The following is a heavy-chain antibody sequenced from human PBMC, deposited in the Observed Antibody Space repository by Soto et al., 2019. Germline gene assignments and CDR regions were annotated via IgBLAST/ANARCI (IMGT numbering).Heavy chain of an antibody. CDR1: GYTFTRNG. CDR2: ISPNSGNI. J-gene: IGHJ6*02. CDR3: VKDRDSNTWPSRDV. V-gene: IGHV1-18*01. Sequence: ASVKVSCKTSGYTFTRNGISWVRQAPAQGLEWMGWISPNSGNIKYAQKLQGRVIMTTDTSTSTAYMELRSLRSDDTAVYYCVKDRDSNTWPSRDVWGPGTTVTVSS. D-gene: IGHD3-22*01.